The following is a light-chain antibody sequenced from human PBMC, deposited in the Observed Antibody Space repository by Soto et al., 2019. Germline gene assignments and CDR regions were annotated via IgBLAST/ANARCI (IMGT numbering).Light chain of an antibody. V-gene: IGKV2-28*01. CDR3: MQALHTPLT. CDR2: LGS. J-gene: IGKJ4*01. Sequence: DVVITQSPLSLPVTPGESASISCRSSQTLLHSAGNTYVDWYLQKPGQPPQLLIYLGSSRASGVPDRFSASGSDTYFTLKISRVEAEDVGVYYCMQALHTPLTFGGGTKVEIK. CDR1: QTLLHSAGNTY.